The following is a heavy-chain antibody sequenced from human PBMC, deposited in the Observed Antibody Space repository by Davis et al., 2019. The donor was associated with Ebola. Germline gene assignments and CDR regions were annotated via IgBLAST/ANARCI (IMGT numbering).Heavy chain of an antibody. V-gene: IGHV4-34*01. CDR3: ARLGTWSITMVRGVRSPMDV. Sequence: PSETLSLTCAVYGGSFSGYYWSWIRQPPGKGLEWIWEINHSGSTNYNPSLKSRVTISVDTSKNQFSLKLSSVTAADTAVYYCARLGTWSITMVRGVRSPMDVWGQGTTVTVSS. CDR1: GGSFSGYY. CDR2: INHSGST. D-gene: IGHD3-10*01. J-gene: IGHJ6*02.